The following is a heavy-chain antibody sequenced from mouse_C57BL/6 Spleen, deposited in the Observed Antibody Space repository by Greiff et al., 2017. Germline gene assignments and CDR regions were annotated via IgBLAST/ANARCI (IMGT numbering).Heavy chain of an antibody. J-gene: IGHJ1*03. D-gene: IGHD1-1*01. Sequence: EVQGVESGGGLVQPKGSLKLSCAASGFTFNTYAMHWVRQAPGKGLEWVARIRSKSSNYATYYADSVKDRFTISRDDSQSMLYLQMNNLKTEDTAMYYCVRDQGHYYGSSVGHFDVWGTGTTVTVSS. CDR1: GFTFNTYA. V-gene: IGHV10-3*01. CDR2: IRSKSSNYAT. CDR3: VRDQGHYYGSSVGHFDV.